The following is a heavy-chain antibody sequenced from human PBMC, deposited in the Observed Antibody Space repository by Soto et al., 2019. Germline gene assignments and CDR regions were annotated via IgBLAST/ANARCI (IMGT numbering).Heavy chain of an antibody. CDR2: ISGSGGST. Sequence: EVQLLESGGGLVQPGGSLRLSCAASGFTFSSYAMSWVRQAPGKGLEWVSAISGSGGSTYYADSVKGRFTISRDNSKNTLYVQMNRLRAEDTAVYYCAKEYDILTGYYTRLYYGMDVWGQGTTVTVSS. CDR3: AKEYDILTGYYTRLYYGMDV. V-gene: IGHV3-23*01. J-gene: IGHJ6*02. D-gene: IGHD3-9*01. CDR1: GFTFSSYA.